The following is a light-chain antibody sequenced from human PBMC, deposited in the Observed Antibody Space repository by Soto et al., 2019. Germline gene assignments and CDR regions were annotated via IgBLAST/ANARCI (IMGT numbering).Light chain of an antibody. CDR3: QQYGDSPPYT. Sequence: EIGLTQSPGTLSLSPGERASLSCRASQSISTSYLAWYQQKPGQAPRLLIYTTSSRATGIPDRFSGSGSGTDFTLTISRLEPDDFAVYYCQQYGDSPPYTFGQGTTLEIK. V-gene: IGKV3-20*01. CDR1: QSISTSY. CDR2: TTS. J-gene: IGKJ2*01.